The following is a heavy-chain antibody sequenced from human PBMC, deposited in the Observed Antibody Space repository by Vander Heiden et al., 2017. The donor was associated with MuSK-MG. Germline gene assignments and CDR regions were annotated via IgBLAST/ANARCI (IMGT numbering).Heavy chain of an antibody. V-gene: IGHV1-69*01. Sequence: QVQLVQSGAEVKKPGSSVKVPCKASGGTFSSYAISGVRQAPGQGLEWMGGIIPIFGTANYAQKFQGRVRITADESTRTAYMELSSLRSEDTAVYYCARRGDSGSYDWFDPWGQGTLVTVSS. CDR1: GGTFSSYA. D-gene: IGHD1-26*01. CDR2: IIPIFGTA. J-gene: IGHJ5*02. CDR3: ARRGDSGSYDWFDP.